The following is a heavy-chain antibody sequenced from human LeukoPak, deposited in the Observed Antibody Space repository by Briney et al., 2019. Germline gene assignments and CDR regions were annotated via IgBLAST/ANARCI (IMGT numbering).Heavy chain of an antibody. D-gene: IGHD2-15*01. CDR3: ARQYCSGGSCADY. Sequence: SQTLSLTCTVSGGSISSGGYYWSWIRQPPGKGLEWIGYIYSSGSTYYNPSLKSRVTISVDTSKNQFSLKLSSVTAADTAVYYCARQYCSGGSCADYWGQGTLVTVSS. J-gene: IGHJ4*02. V-gene: IGHV4-30-4*01. CDR1: GGSISSGGYY. CDR2: IYSSGST.